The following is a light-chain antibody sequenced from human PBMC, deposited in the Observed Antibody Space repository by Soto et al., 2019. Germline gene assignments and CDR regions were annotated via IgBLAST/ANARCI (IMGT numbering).Light chain of an antibody. CDR2: AAS. CDR1: QSISSY. CDR3: QQSYSTPEVT. V-gene: IGKV1-39*01. J-gene: IGKJ3*01. Sequence: DIQMTQSPSSLSASVGDRVTITCRASQSISSYLNWYQQKPGKAPKLLIYAASSLQSGVPSRSSGSGSGTDFTLTISSLQPDDFATYYCQQSYSTPEVTFGPGHKVDIK.